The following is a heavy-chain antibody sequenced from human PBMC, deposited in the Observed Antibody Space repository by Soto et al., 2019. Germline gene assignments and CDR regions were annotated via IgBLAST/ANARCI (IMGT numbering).Heavy chain of an antibody. D-gene: IGHD6-13*01. CDR3: ARDLALFIAAAGPQGDY. CDR2: ISAYNGNT. CDR1: GYTFTSYG. Sequence: QVQLVQSGAEVKKPGASVKVSCKASGYTFTSYGISWVRQAPGQGLEWMGWISAYNGNTNYAQKLQGRVTMTTDTSTSTSYMELRSLRSDDTAVYYCARDLALFIAAAGPQGDYWGQGTLVTVSS. V-gene: IGHV1-18*01. J-gene: IGHJ4*02.